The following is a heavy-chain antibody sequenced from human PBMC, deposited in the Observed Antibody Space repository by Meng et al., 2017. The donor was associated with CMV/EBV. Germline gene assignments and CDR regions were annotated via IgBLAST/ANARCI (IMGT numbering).Heavy chain of an antibody. Sequence: ASVKVSCKASGYTFTGYYMQWVRQAPGQGLEWMGWINPNSGGTNYAQKFQGRVTMTRDTSISTAYMELSRLRSDDTAVYYCARETYYYDSSGYYYSNWGQGTLVTVSS. V-gene: IGHV1-2*02. J-gene: IGHJ4*02. CDR3: ARETYYYDSSGYYYSN. CDR1: GYTFTGYY. CDR2: INPNSGGT. D-gene: IGHD3-22*01.